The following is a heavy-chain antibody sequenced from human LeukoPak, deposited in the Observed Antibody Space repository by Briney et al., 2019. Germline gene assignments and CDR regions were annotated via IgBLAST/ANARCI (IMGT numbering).Heavy chain of an antibody. V-gene: IGHV4-39*07. D-gene: IGHD3-10*01. CDR3: ARVGYYGSGSGAFDI. CDR1: GGSISSSSYY. J-gene: IGHJ3*02. Sequence: PSETLSLTCTVSGGSISSSSYYWGWIRQPPGKGLEWIGSIYYSGSTYYNPSLKSRVTISVDTSKNQFSLKLSSVTAADTAVYYCARVGYYGSGSGAFDIWGQGTMVTVSS. CDR2: IYYSGST.